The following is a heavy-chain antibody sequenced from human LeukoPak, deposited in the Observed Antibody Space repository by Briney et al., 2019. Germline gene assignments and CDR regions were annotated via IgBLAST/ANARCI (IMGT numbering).Heavy chain of an antibody. CDR2: ISSSSSYI. CDR3: ARDHSYATSDAFDI. V-gene: IGHV3-21*04. D-gene: IGHD3-16*01. Sequence: PGGSLRLSCAASGFTFSSYSMNWVRQAPGKGLEWVSSISSSSSYIYYADSVKGRFTISRDNAKNSLYLQMNSLRAEDTAVYYCARDHSYATSDAFDIWGQGTIVTVSS. J-gene: IGHJ3*02. CDR1: GFTFSSYS.